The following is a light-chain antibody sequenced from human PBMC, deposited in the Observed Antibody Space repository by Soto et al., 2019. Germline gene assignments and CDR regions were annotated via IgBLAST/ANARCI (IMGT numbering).Light chain of an antibody. V-gene: IGLV2-8*01. J-gene: IGLJ2*01. CDR2: EVS. CDR1: SSDVGGYNY. Sequence: QSALTQPPSASGSPGQSVTISCTGTSSDVGGYNYVSWYQQHPGKAPKLMIYEVSKRPSGVPDRFSGSKSGNTASLTVSGLQADDEADYYGSSYAGSNNLVVFGGGTKLTVL. CDR3: SSYAGSNNLVV.